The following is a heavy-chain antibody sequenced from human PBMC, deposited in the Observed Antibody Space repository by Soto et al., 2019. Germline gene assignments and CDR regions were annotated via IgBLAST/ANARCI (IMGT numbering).Heavy chain of an antibody. CDR1: GGTFSKYA. D-gene: IGHD3-10*01. V-gene: IGHV1-69*01. J-gene: IGHJ4*02. CDR3: ARVGDYGSGSYYDY. CDR2: IIPIFATA. Sequence: QVQLVQSGAEVKKPGSSVKVSCKASGGTFSKYAINWVRQAPGQGLEWLGGIIPIFATASYAQNFQGRVTITADESTTTAHMELSSLRFEDTAVYFCARVGDYGSGSYYDYWGQGTLITVSS.